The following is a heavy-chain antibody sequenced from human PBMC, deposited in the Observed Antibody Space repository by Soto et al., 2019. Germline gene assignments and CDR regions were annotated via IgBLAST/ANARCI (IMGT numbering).Heavy chain of an antibody. V-gene: IGHV3-73*01. Sequence: EVQLVESGGGLVQPGGSLKLSCAASGFTFSGSAMHWVRQASGKGLEWVGRIRSKANSYATAYAASVKGRFTISRDDSKNTAYLQMNSLKTEDTAVYYCTSRLPVPYYFDYWGQGTLVTVSS. CDR2: IRSKANSYAT. J-gene: IGHJ4*02. CDR1: GFTFSGSA. D-gene: IGHD1-1*01. CDR3: TSRLPVPYYFDY.